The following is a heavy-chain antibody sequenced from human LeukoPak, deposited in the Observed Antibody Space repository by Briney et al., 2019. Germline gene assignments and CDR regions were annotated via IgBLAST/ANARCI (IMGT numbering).Heavy chain of an antibody. CDR2: INTNTGNP. CDR1: GYTLSNYA. CDR3: ARVQGYCSTTSCYPHY. D-gene: IGHD2-2*01. J-gene: IGHJ4*02. Sequence: ASVKVSCKASGYTLSNYALNWVRQAPGQGLEWMGWINTNTGNPTYAQGFTGRFVFSLDTSVNTAYLQISSLKAEDTAIYYCARVQGYCSTTSCYPHYWGQGTLVTVSS. V-gene: IGHV7-4-1*02.